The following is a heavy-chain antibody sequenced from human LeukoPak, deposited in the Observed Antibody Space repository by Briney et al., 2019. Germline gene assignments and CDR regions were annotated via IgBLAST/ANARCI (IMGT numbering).Heavy chain of an antibody. D-gene: IGHD4-17*01. Sequence: SETLSLTCTVSGGSVSSGSYYWSWIRQPPGKGLEWIGYIYYSGSTNYNPSLKSRVAISIDTSKNQFSLKLSSVTAADTAVYYCARYPDYGDCAPHFDYWGQGTLVTVSS. CDR1: GGSVSSGSYY. CDR3: ARYPDYGDCAPHFDY. CDR2: IYYSGST. J-gene: IGHJ4*02. V-gene: IGHV4-61*01.